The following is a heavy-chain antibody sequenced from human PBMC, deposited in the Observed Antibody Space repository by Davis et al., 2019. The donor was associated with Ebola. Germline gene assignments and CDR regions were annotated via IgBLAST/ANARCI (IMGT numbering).Heavy chain of an antibody. J-gene: IGHJ6*02. CDR3: ARAHCSGGNCYPQDLFYFYGMDV. D-gene: IGHD2-15*01. Sequence: PGGSLRLSCAASGFTLSAYSMHWVRQAPGKGLEWVALISYDDNNKYYADSLQGRFTISRDTSNNTLYLQLNGLRTEDTAVYFCARAHCSGGNCYPQDLFYFYGMDVWGQGTLVTVSS. V-gene: IGHV3-30*14. CDR1: GFTLSAYS. CDR2: ISYDDNNK.